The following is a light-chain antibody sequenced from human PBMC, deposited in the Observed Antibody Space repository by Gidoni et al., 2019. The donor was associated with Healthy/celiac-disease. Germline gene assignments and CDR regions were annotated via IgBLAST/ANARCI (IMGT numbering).Light chain of an antibody. CDR3: QQYYSTST. Sequence: VMPQPEPSVAALGERATIICKTSQSVFYSANNKNYLAWYQQKPGQPPKLLIYWASTRESGVPDRFSGSGSGTDFTLTISSVQAEDVAVYYCQQYYSTSTFGQGTRLEIK. J-gene: IGKJ5*01. CDR2: WAS. V-gene: IGKV4-1*01. CDR1: QSVFYSANNKNY.